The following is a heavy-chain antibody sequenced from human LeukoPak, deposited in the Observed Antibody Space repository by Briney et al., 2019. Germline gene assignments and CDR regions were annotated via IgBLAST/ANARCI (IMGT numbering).Heavy chain of an antibody. CDR3: ARDTNVGTPFDI. V-gene: IGHV4-39*07. CDR2: IYYSGST. Sequence: SETLSLTCTVSGGSISSSSYYWGWIRQPPGKGLEWIGSIYYSGSTYYNPSLKSRVTISVDTSKNQFSLKLSSVTAADTAVYYCARDTNVGTPFDIWGQGTMVTVSS. CDR1: GGSISSSSYY. D-gene: IGHD1-1*01. J-gene: IGHJ3*02.